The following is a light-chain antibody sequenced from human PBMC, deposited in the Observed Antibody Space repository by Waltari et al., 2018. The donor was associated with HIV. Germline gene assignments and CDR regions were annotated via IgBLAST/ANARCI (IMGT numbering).Light chain of an antibody. CDR1: QGIRND. CDR2: AAS. V-gene: IGKV1-6*01. J-gene: IGKJ1*01. CDR3: LQDYNYPRT. Sequence: AIQITQSPSSLSASVGDRVTITCRASQGIRNDLGWYQQKPGKPPKLLIYAASSLQSGVTSRFSGSGSGTDFTFTISSLQPEDFATYYCLQDYNYPRTFGQGTKVEIK.